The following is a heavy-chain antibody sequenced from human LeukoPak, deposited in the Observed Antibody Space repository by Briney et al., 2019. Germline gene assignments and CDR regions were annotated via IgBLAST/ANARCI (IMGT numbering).Heavy chain of an antibody. Sequence: PSETLSLTCTVSGGSISSYYWSWLRQPPGKGLEWIGYIYYSGSTNYNPSLKSRVTISVDTSKNQFSLKLSSVTAADTAVYYCARTYRDAFDIWGQGTMVTVSS. CDR3: ARTYRDAFDI. V-gene: IGHV4-59*01. CDR1: GGSISSYY. CDR2: IYYSGST. J-gene: IGHJ3*02.